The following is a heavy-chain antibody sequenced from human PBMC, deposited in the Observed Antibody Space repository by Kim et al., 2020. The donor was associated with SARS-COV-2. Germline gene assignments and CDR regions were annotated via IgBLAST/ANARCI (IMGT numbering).Heavy chain of an antibody. J-gene: IGHJ4*02. CDR2: ISGSGGST. CDR1: GFTFSSYA. V-gene: IGHV3-23*01. Sequence: GGSLRLSCAASGFTFSSYAMSWVRQAPGKGLEWVSAISGSGGSTYYADSVKGRFTISRDNSKNTLYLQMNSLRAEDTAVYYCAKDGAGGYCSSTSCYIGYWGQGTLVTVSS. D-gene: IGHD2-2*03. CDR3: AKDGAGGYCSSTSCYIGY.